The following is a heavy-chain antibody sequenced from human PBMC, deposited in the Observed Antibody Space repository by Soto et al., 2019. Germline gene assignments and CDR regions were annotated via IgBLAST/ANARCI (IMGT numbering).Heavy chain of an antibody. V-gene: IGHV1-46*01. Sequence: ASVKVSCKASGYTFTSYGISWVRQAPGQGLEWMGIINPSSGSTSYAQKFQGRVTMTRDTSTSTVYMGLSSLRSEDTAVYYCARDLCSGGSCYSGPLDYWGQGTLVTVSS. CDR2: INPSSGST. CDR3: ARDLCSGGSCYSGPLDY. D-gene: IGHD2-15*01. J-gene: IGHJ4*02. CDR1: GYTFTSYG.